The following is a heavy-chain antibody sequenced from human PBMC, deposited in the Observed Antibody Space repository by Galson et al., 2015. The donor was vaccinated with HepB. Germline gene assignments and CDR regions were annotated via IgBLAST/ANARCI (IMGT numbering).Heavy chain of an antibody. CDR2: INHSGRT. V-gene: IGHV4-34*01. J-gene: IGHJ4*02. D-gene: IGHD3-22*01. CDR3: ARVKRYYYDSSGYYYGFGYFDY. Sequence: SEALFLPCAVFGGAFRGYYWSWGRPPPGEGGEWVGGINHSGRTNYKPSLKSRVTISVDTSKNQFSLKLSSVTAADTAVYYCARVKRYYYDSSGYYYGFGYFDYWGQGTLVTASS. CDR1: GGAFRGYY.